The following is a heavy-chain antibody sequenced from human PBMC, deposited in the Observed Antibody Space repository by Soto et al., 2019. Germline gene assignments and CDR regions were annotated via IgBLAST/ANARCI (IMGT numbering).Heavy chain of an antibody. V-gene: IGHV4-38-2*01. CDR1: NYSMSNGFY. CDR2: IYHSGRP. D-gene: IGHD6-13*01. J-gene: IGHJ4*02. Sequence: SETLSLTCAVSNYSMSNGFYWGWVRRPPGKGLEWIGSIYHSGRPYYNPSLRSRATIAVDTSKNQFSLKLTSVTAADTAVYFCARASAVPAGFDYWGQGTLVTVSS. CDR3: ARASAVPAGFDY.